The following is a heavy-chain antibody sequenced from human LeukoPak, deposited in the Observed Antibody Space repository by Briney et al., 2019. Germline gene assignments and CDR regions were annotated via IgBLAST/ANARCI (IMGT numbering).Heavy chain of an antibody. Sequence: GGSLRLSCAASGFTFSSYWMSWVRQAPGKGLEWVANIKQDGSEKYYVDSVKGRFTISRDNAKNSLYLQMNSLRAEDTAVYYCAKDLDASSSWSSDYWGQGTLVTVSS. V-gene: IGHV3-7*03. J-gene: IGHJ4*02. CDR2: IKQDGSEK. D-gene: IGHD6-13*01. CDR1: GFTFSSYW. CDR3: AKDLDASSSWSSDY.